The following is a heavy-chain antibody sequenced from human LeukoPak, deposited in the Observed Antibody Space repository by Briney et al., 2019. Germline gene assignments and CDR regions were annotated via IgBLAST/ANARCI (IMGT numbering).Heavy chain of an antibody. Sequence: GRSLRLSCAASGFTFSSYGMHWVRQAPGKGLEWVAVISYDGSNKYYADSVKGRFTISRDNSKNTLYLQMNSLRAEDTAVYYCAREDVEMATIDWGQGTLVTVSS. J-gene: IGHJ4*02. D-gene: IGHD5-24*01. CDR3: AREDVEMATID. CDR1: GFTFSSYG. CDR2: ISYDGSNK. V-gene: IGHV3-30*03.